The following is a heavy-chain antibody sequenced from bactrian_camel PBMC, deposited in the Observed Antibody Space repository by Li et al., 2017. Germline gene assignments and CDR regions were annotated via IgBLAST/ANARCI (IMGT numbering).Heavy chain of an antibody. CDR1: GNTNGLNY. J-gene: IGHJ4*01. CDR2: ISGDNSGVT. CDR3: ALGSGRFNYPYAFPY. V-gene: IGHV3-2*01. Sequence: HVQLVESGGGSVQAGGSLRLSCAASGNTNGLNYMGWVRQAPGKGLEWVASISGDNSGVTYYTESVKGRFTISRDNARNMLYLQMNGLKSEDTALYYCALGSGRFNYPYAFPYWGQGTQVTVS. D-gene: IGHD5*01.